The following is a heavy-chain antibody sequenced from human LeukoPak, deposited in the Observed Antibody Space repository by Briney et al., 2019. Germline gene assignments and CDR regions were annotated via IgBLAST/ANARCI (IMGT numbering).Heavy chain of an antibody. D-gene: IGHD3-22*01. J-gene: IGHJ4*02. CDR2: IYSGGST. CDR3: ARESGDSSGYYLGVFDY. Sequence: PGGSLRLSCAASGFTFSSYAMGWVRQAPGKGLEWVSVIYSGGSTYYADSVKGRFTISRDNSKNTLYLQMNSLRAEDTAVYYCARESGDSSGYYLGVFDYWGQGTLVTVSS. V-gene: IGHV3-66*01. CDR1: GFTFSSYA.